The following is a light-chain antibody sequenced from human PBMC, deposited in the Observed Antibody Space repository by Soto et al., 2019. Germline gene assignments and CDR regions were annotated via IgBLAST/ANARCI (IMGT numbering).Light chain of an antibody. CDR1: SSNIGAGYD. CDR2: GNS. Sequence: QSVLTQPPSVSGAPGQRVTISCTGSSSNIGAGYDVHWYQQLPGTAPKLLIYGNSNRPSGVPDRFSGSKSGTSASLAITGLQAEDEADYYCQSYDSSLSGAVCVGGTKLTVL. V-gene: IGLV1-40*01. CDR3: QSYDSSLSGAV. J-gene: IGLJ2*01.